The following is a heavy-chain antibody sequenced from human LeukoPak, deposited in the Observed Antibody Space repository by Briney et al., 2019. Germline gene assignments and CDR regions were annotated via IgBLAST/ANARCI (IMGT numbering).Heavy chain of an antibody. V-gene: IGHV6-1*01. J-gene: IGHJ5*02. CDR3: ARHPSGFGELILFDP. CDR1: GDIVSSNSAA. Sequence: SQTLSLTCAISGDIVSSNSAAWNWIRQSPSRGLEWLGRTYYRSKWYNDYAVSVKSRITINPDTSKNQFSLKLSSVTAADTAVYYCARHPSGFGELILFDPWGQGTLVTVSS. CDR2: TYYRSKWYN. D-gene: IGHD3-10*01.